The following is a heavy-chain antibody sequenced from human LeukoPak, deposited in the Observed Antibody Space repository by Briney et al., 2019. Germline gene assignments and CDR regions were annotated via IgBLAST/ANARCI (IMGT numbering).Heavy chain of an antibody. CDR3: ASSSYGSGK. D-gene: IGHD3-10*01. J-gene: IGHJ4*02. CDR2: IKEDESEK. V-gene: IGHV3-7*01. CDR1: GFTFSNYW. Sequence: GGTLRLSCAATGFTFSNYWRSWSGRPPGNGPEWVANIKEDESEKNYVNSVKDRFTISRDNAKNSLYLQMNSLRAEDTAVYYCASSSYGSGKWGQGTLVTVSS.